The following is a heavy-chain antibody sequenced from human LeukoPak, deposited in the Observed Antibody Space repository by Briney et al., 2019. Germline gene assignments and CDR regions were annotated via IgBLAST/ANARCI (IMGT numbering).Heavy chain of an antibody. V-gene: IGHV3-74*01. CDR3: ACDLMLAGYFDY. CDR2: INSDGSST. J-gene: IGHJ4*02. Sequence: GGSLRLSCAASGFTFSRYWMHWVRQAPGKGPVWVSRINSDGSSTSYADSVKGRFTISRDNSKNTLYVQMNSLRAEDTAVYYCACDLMLAGYFDYWGQGTLVTVSS. CDR1: GFTFSRYW. D-gene: IGHD6-19*01.